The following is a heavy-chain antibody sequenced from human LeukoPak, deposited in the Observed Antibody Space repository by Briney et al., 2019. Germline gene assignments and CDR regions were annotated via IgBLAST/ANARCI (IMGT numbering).Heavy chain of an antibody. D-gene: IGHD3-22*01. J-gene: IGHJ4*02. V-gene: IGHV4-38-2*02. CDR2: IYHSGST. Sequence: PSETLSLTCTVSGYSISSGYYWGWIRQPPGKGLEWIGSIYHSGSTYYNPSLKSRVTISVDTSKNQFSLKLSSVTAADTAVYYCAREGSSGPYCFDYWGQGTLVTVSS. CDR3: AREGSSGPYCFDY. CDR1: GYSISSGYY.